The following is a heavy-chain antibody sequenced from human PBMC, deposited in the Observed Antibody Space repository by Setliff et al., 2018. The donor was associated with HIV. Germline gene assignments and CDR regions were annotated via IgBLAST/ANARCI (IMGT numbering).Heavy chain of an antibody. CDR2: IYHTGST. CDR1: GGSINSTSYY. J-gene: IGHJ5*02. Sequence: SETLSLTCTVSGGSINSTSYYWGWIRQPPGNGLEWIGSIYHTGSTYYKPSLKSRATISADMSKNQFSLRLTSLTAADTAVYYCARRPQYYFDSRGRITGWFDPWGQGTLVTVSS. D-gene: IGHD3-22*01. V-gene: IGHV4-39*07. CDR3: ARRPQYYFDSRGRITGWFDP.